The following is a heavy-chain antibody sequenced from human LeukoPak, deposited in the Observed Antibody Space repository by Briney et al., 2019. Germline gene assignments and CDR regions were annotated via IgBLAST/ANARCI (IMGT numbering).Heavy chain of an antibody. V-gene: IGHV3-74*01. D-gene: IGHD1-26*01. Sequence: GGSLRLSCAASGFTFSSNWMHWVRQAPGKGLVWVSRINSDGSTTSYADSVRGRFTISRDNAKNTVYLQMNSLSVEDTAIYYCARDRAYRDAFDIWGQGTMVTVSS. J-gene: IGHJ3*02. CDR2: INSDGSTT. CDR3: ARDRAYRDAFDI. CDR1: GFTFSSNW.